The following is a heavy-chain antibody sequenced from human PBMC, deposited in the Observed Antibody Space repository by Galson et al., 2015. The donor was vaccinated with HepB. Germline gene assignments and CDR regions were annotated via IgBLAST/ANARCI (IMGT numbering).Heavy chain of an antibody. CDR3: AKDLETVVTPSRGPLDY. CDR1: GFTFSRYG. J-gene: IGHJ4*02. CDR2: ISYDGSNK. Sequence: SLRLSCAASGFTFSRYGMHWVRQAPGKGLEWVAVISYDGSNKYYADSVKGRFTISRDNSKNTLYLQMNSLRAEDTAVYYCAKDLETVVTPSRGPLDYWGQGTLVTVSS. V-gene: IGHV3-30*18. D-gene: IGHD4-23*01.